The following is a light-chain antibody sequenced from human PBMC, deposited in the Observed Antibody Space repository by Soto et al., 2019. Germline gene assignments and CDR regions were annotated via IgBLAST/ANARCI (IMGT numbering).Light chain of an antibody. V-gene: IGKV1-39*01. CDR2: GAS. Sequence: DIQMTQSPSSLSASVGDRVTITCRASRTINNFLSWYQQKPGKPPKLLIYGASRLQSGVPSRFSGSGSGTDFMLTISDLQTEDVAFYVWQESSSTPYIFGQGTKLEVK. CDR1: RTINNF. CDR3: QESSSTPYI. J-gene: IGKJ2*01.